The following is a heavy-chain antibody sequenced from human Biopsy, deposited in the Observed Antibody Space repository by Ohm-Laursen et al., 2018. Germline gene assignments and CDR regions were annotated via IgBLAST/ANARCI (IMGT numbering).Heavy chain of an antibody. V-gene: IGHV4-59*01. J-gene: IGHJ2*01. CDR3: ARDRGYYSDRTVPGYFDL. CDR2: VYYTGST. Sequence: PPGTLSLTCSVSGGSIISYYWSWIRQPPGKGPEWIGYVYYTGSTDYNPSLQSRVTISVDTSKNHFSLRLRSVTPADTAIYYCARDRGYYSDRTVPGYFDLWGRGTLVTVSS. CDR1: GGSIISYY. D-gene: IGHD3-22*01.